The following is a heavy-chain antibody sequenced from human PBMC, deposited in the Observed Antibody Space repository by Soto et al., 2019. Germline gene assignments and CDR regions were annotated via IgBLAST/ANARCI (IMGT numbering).Heavy chain of an antibody. Sequence: QVQLVQSGAEVKKPGSSVKVSCKASGGTFSSYTISWVRQAPGQGLEWMGRIIPILGIANYAQKFQGRVTITADKSTSTAYMELRSLRSEDTAVYYCATKGDCSGGSCYSSWFDPWGQGTLVTVSS. J-gene: IGHJ5*02. CDR3: ATKGDCSGGSCYSSWFDP. V-gene: IGHV1-69*02. CDR1: GGTFSSYT. D-gene: IGHD2-15*01. CDR2: IIPILGIA.